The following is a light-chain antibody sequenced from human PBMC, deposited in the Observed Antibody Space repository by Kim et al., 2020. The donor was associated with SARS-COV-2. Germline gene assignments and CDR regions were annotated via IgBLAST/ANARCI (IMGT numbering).Light chain of an antibody. J-gene: IGLJ3*02. CDR3: SSYTGTSTPWV. CDR1: SSGIGGYYS. CDR2: DIS. V-gene: IGLV2-14*03. Sequence: QSITISCTGTSSGIGGYYSVSWYQRHPGKAPKLLIYDISNRPSRVSNRFSGSKSGNTASLTISGLQAEDEAEYHCSSYTGTSTPWVFGGGTQLTVL.